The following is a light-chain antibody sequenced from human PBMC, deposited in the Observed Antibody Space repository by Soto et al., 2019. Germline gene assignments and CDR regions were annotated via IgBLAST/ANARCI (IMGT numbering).Light chain of an antibody. Sequence: QSALTQPPSASGSPGQSVTISCTGTSSDVGAYKYVSYYQQYPDQAPNLMIYEVTRRPSGVPDRFSGSKSGQTASLTISGLQPEDEADYYCTSYAGSNIWVFGGGTKVTVL. V-gene: IGLV2-8*01. CDR3: TSYAGSNIWV. CDR1: SSDVGAYKY. CDR2: EVT. J-gene: IGLJ3*02.